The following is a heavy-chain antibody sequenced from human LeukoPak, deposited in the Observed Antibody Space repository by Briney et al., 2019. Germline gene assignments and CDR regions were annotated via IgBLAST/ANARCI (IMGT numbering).Heavy chain of an antibody. CDR1: GGSISSSSYY. Sequence: PSETLSLTCTVSGGSISSSSYYWGWIRQPPGKGLEWIGSIYYSGSTYYNPSLKSRVTISVDTSKNQFSLKLSSVTAADTAVYYCASGYYYDSSGYYLPLYDYWGQGTLVTVSS. D-gene: IGHD3-22*01. CDR3: ASGYYYDSSGYYLPLYDY. CDR2: IYYSGST. J-gene: IGHJ4*02. V-gene: IGHV4-39*01.